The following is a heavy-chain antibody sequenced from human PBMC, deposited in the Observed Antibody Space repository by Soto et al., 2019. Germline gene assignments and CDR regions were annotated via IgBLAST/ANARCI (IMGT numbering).Heavy chain of an antibody. J-gene: IGHJ6*03. CDR1: GYSISSSNW. D-gene: IGHD3-10*01. V-gene: IGHV4-28*01. CDR3: ARSITMVRGVISLPPNYYYCYMDV. CDR2: IYYSGST. Sequence: SETLSLTCAVSGYSISSSNWWGWIRQPPGKGLEWIGYIYYSGSTYYNPSLKSRVTMSVDTSKNQFSLKLSSVTAVDTAVYYCARSITMVRGVISLPPNYYYCYMDVWGKGTTVTVSS.